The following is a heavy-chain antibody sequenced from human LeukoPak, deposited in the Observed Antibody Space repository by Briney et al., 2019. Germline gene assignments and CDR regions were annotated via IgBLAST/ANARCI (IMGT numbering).Heavy chain of an antibody. D-gene: IGHD3-3*01. J-gene: IGHJ3*02. V-gene: IGHV3-11*06. CDR3: ARGYTGFLEWNDAFDI. Sequence: GRFTISRDNAKNSLYLQMNSLRAEDTAVYYCARGYTGFLEWNDAFDIWGQGTMVTVSS.